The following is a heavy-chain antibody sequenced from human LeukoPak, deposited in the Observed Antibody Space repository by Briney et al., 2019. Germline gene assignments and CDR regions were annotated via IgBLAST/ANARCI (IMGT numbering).Heavy chain of an antibody. CDR3: ARGIMPMVIDY. J-gene: IGHJ4*02. Sequence: SGTLSLTCTVSGGSISSYYWSWIRQPPGKGLEWIGYIYYSGSTNYNPSLKSRVTISVDTSKNQFSLKLSSVTAADTAVYYCARGIMPMVIDYWGQGTLVTVSS. CDR1: GGSISSYY. D-gene: IGHD3-10*01. CDR2: IYYSGST. V-gene: IGHV4-59*01.